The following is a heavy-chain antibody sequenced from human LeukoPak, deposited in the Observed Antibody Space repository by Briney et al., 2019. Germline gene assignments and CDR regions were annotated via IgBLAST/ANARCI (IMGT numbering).Heavy chain of an antibody. CDR2: IYYSGST. V-gene: IGHV4-39*07. D-gene: IGHD5-24*01. Sequence: KPSETLSLTCTVSGGSISSSGYYWGWIRQPPGKGLEWIGSIYYSGSTYYNPSLKSRVTISVDTSKKQFSLKLSSVTAADTAVYYCARFIRWLPVGFDYWGQGTLVTVSS. J-gene: IGHJ4*02. CDR1: GGSISSSGYY. CDR3: ARFIRWLPVGFDY.